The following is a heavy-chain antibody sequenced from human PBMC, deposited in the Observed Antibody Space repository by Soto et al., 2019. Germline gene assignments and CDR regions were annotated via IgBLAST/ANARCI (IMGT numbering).Heavy chain of an antibody. CDR2: IKQDESEK. D-gene: IGHD3-22*01. CDR1: GFTFSSYW. Sequence: GGSLRLSCATSGFTFSSYWMSWVRQPPGKGLEWVATIKQDESEKYYVDSVKGRFTVSRDNAKNSLYLQMNTLRAEDTAVYYCARGDYFDRRFDYWGQGALVTVSS. CDR3: ARGDYFDRRFDY. J-gene: IGHJ4*02. V-gene: IGHV3-7*03.